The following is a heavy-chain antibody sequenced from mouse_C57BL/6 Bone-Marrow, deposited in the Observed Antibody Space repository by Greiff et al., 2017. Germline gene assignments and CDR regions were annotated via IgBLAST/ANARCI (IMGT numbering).Heavy chain of an antibody. CDR3: TTEGVTTVVDY. CDR2: IDPENGDT. V-gene: IGHV14-4*01. Sequence: VQLQQSGAELVRPGASVKLSCTASGFNIKDDYMHWVKQRPEQGLEWIGWIDPENGDTEYASKFQGKATITAATSSNTAYLQLSSLTSEDTAVYYCTTEGVTTVVDYWGQGTTLTVSS. D-gene: IGHD1-1*01. J-gene: IGHJ2*01. CDR1: GFNIKDDY.